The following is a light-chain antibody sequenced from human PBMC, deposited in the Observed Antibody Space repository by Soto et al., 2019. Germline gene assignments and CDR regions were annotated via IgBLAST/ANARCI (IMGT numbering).Light chain of an antibody. CDR2: DVS. CDR3: CSYAGSHYV. Sequence: SVLTQPRSVSGSPGQSVTISCTGTSSDVGGYNYVSWYRQHPGKAPKLMIYDVSKRPSGVPERFSGSKSGNTASLTISGLQAEDEADYYCCSYAGSHYVFGTGTKVTVL. V-gene: IGLV2-11*01. J-gene: IGLJ1*01. CDR1: SSDVGGYNY.